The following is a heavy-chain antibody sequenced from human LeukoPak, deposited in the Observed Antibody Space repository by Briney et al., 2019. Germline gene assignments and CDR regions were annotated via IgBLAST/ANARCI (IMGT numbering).Heavy chain of an antibody. CDR1: GYTFTGYY. J-gene: IGHJ5*02. V-gene: IGHV1-2*02. Sequence: ASVKVSCKASGYTFTGYYMHWVRQAPGQGLEWMGWINPNSGGTNYAQKFQGRVTTTRDTSISTAYMELSRLRSDDTAVYYCAKTRIYVNWFDPWGQGTLVTVSS. D-gene: IGHD5/OR15-5a*01. CDR3: AKTRIYVNWFDP. CDR2: INPNSGGT.